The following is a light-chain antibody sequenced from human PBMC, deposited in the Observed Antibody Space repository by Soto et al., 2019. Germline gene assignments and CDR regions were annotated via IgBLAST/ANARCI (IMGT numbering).Light chain of an antibody. V-gene: IGLV2-11*01. Sequence: QSVLTQPRSVSGSPGQSVTISCTGSSSDIGSNKFVSWYQQHPGKAPRLLIYDVNKWPSGVPDRFSGSKSGNTASLTISGLQADDEADYYCCSDEANCDVFGDGTKVTVL. CDR1: SSDIGSNKF. CDR3: CSDEANCDV. CDR2: DVN. J-gene: IGLJ1*01.